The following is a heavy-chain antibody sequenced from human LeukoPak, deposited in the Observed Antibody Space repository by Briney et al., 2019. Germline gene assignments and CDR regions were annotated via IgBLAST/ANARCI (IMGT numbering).Heavy chain of an antibody. CDR3: ARDVAWNEYYYDSSGYYLPFDY. J-gene: IGHJ4*02. Sequence: SETLSLTCTVSGYSISSGYYWGWIRQPPGKGLEWIGSIYHSGSTYYNPSLKSRVTISVDTSKNQFSLKLSSVTAADTAVYYCARDVAWNEYYYDSSGYYLPFDYWGQGTLVTVSS. D-gene: IGHD3-22*01. CDR2: IYHSGST. CDR1: GYSISSGYY. V-gene: IGHV4-38-2*02.